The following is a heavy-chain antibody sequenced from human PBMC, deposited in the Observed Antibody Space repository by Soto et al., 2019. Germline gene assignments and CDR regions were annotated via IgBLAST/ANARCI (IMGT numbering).Heavy chain of an antibody. CDR1: RGILNYNT. Sequence: QVQLVQSGAEVKKSGSSVKVSCTASRGILNYNTLSWVRQAPGQGLEWLGRVIPMVDMSSYAHKFQGRVTITAYNSPRAVYMNPTNLRSDDTTVYFTATNYCSGSTHLDSWGQGTLVTVS. CDR2: VIPMVDMS. V-gene: IGHV1-69*02. CDR3: ATNYCSGSTHLDS. J-gene: IGHJ4*02. D-gene: IGHD3-10*02.